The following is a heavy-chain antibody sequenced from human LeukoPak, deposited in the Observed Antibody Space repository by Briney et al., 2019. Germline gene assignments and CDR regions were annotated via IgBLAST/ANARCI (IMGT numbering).Heavy chain of an antibody. J-gene: IGHJ4*02. CDR3: ARFIQLWPGHYFDY. CDR1: GFTFSSYW. CDR2: IKQDGSEK. Sequence: PGGSLRLSCAASGFTFSSYWMSWVRQAPGKGLGWVANIKQDGSEKYYVDSVKGRFTISRDNAKNSLYLQMNSLRAEDTAVYYCARFIQLWPGHYFDYWGQGTLVTVSS. D-gene: IGHD5-18*01. V-gene: IGHV3-7*01.